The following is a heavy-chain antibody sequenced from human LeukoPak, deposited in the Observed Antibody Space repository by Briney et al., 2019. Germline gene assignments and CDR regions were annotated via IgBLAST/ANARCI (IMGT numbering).Heavy chain of an antibody. Sequence: SETLSLTCTVSGGSISSGSYYWSWIRQPAGTGLEWIGRIYTSGSTNYNPSLKSRVTISVDTSKNQFSLKLSSVTAADTAVYYCARDRRGEYYYDSSGYYPWGQGTLVTVSS. CDR2: IYTSGST. CDR1: GGSISSGSYY. V-gene: IGHV4-61*02. J-gene: IGHJ5*02. D-gene: IGHD3-22*01. CDR3: ARDRRGEYYYDSSGYYP.